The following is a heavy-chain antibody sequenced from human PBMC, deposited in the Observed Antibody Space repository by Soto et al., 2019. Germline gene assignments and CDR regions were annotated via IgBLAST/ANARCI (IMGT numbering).Heavy chain of an antibody. CDR1: GDSISSRGYT. V-gene: IGHV4-30-2*01. J-gene: IGHJ6*03. CDR3: ARAVFSSILYIDF. Sequence: SETLSLTCGISGDSISSRGYTWTRIRQPPGKGLEWIGYIYPSGAAYYNPSLKSRVTISLETSKNRFSLNVKSATAADTAVYYCARAVFSSILYIDFWGQGTTVTVSS. CDR2: IYPSGAA. D-gene: IGHD3-10*01.